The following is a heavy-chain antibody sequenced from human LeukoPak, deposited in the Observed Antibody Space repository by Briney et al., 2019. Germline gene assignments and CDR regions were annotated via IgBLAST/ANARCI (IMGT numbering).Heavy chain of an antibody. V-gene: IGHV3-30*18. J-gene: IGHJ4*02. CDR1: GFTFSSYG. Sequence: GGSLRLSCAASGFTFSSYGMHWVRQAPGKGLEWVAVISYDGSNKYYADSVKGRFTISRDNSKNTLYLQMNILRAEDTAVYYCAKGHSSWPIFDYWGQGTLVTVSS. CDR2: ISYDGSNK. CDR3: AKGHSSWPIFDY. D-gene: IGHD6-13*01.